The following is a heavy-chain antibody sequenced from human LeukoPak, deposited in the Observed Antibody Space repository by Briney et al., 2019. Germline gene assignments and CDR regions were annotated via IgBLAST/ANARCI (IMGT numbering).Heavy chain of an antibody. V-gene: IGHV5-51*01. CDR2: IFPDDSDT. J-gene: IGHJ4*02. CDR1: GYNFAHDW. CDR3: ARHRGVTPDYFDY. D-gene: IGHD4-23*01. Sequence: GESLKISCKGSGYNFAHDWIGWVRQMPGKGLEWMGIIFPDDSDTIYSPSFQGHVTISADKSINTAYLQWSDLKASDTAMYYCARHRGVTPDYFDYWGQGTLVTVSS.